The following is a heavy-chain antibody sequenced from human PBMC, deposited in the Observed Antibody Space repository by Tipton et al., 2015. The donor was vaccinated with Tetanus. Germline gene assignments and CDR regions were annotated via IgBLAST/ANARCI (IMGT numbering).Heavy chain of an antibody. Sequence: SLRLSCAASGFSFSTYAMHWVRQAPGKGPEWAAVMSYDGGNKYYADSVKGRFTISRDNFKNTLYLQMSSLRTEDTAVYFCARAPNSGTSPYFYHYMDVWGKGTTVTVSS. CDR2: MSYDGGNK. CDR1: GFSFSTYA. D-gene: IGHD3-10*01. V-gene: IGHV3-30-3*01. J-gene: IGHJ6*03. CDR3: ARAPNSGTSPYFYHYMDV.